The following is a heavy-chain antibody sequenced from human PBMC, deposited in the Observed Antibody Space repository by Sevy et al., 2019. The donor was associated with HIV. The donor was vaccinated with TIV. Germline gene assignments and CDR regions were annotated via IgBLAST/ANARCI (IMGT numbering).Heavy chain of an antibody. Sequence: GGSLRLSCAASGFSVSDFGMNWVRQAPGKGLEWVSYISSNSSAIYYADSVKGRFTIARAKADNSLSLQMNSLRDEDTAVYYGARRTPWELVGYLYYYMDVWGKGTTVTVSS. CDR2: ISSNSSAI. D-gene: IGHD1-26*01. V-gene: IGHV3-48*02. CDR1: GFSVSDFG. CDR3: ARRTPWELVGYLYYYMDV. J-gene: IGHJ6*03.